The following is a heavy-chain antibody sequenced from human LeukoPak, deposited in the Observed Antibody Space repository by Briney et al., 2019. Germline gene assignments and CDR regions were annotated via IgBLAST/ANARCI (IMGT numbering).Heavy chain of an antibody. V-gene: IGHV3-23*01. Sequence: GGSLRLSCAAPGFTFSNYAVSWVRQAPGKGLEWVSTISGSGRSTYYADSVKGRFTISRDNSKNTVYLHMSSLRAEDTAVYYCAKGDSNDYGFTYYYYYMDVWGKGTTVTVSS. D-gene: IGHD3/OR15-3a*01. CDR3: AKGDSNDYGFTYYYYYMDV. CDR2: ISGSGRST. CDR1: GFTFSNYA. J-gene: IGHJ6*03.